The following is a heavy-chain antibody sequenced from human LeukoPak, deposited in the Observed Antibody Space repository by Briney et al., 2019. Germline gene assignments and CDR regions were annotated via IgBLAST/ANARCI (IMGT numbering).Heavy chain of an antibody. Sequence: TGGSLRLSCAVSGFTFSSYSMNWVRQAPGKGLEWVSSISSSSSYIYYADSVKGRFTISRDNAKNLLYLQMNSLRAEDTAVYYCARRRITMVRGIDYWGQGTLVTVSS. CDR3: ARRRITMVRGIDY. J-gene: IGHJ4*02. CDR1: GFTFSSYS. CDR2: ISSSSSYI. D-gene: IGHD3-10*01. V-gene: IGHV3-21*01.